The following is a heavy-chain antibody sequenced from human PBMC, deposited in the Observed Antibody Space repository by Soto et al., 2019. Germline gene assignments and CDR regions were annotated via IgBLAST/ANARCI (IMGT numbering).Heavy chain of an antibody. J-gene: IGHJ6*01. CDR2: ISTDNGNT. Sequence: QVPLVQSGAEVKKPGASVKVACKASGYTFTNSGISWVRHAPGQGLEWMRTISTDNGNTNYAQHLQGRVSMTTDTSTVTAYMDLRSVRSDDKSVYHCARCQGITFLGVYSMYYYGIDVCGPGSTVTVSS. CDR3: ARCQGITFLGVYSMYYYGIDV. CDR1: GYTFTNSG. D-gene: IGHD3-3*01. V-gene: IGHV1-18*01.